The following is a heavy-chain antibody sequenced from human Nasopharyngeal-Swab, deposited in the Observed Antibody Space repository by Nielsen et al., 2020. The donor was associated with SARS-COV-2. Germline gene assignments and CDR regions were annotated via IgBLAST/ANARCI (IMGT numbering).Heavy chain of an antibody. D-gene: IGHD3-16*02. CDR1: GYSISSGYY. V-gene: IGHV4-38-2*02. J-gene: IGHJ5*02. CDR2: IYYSGST. Sequence: SETLSLTCTVSGYSISSGYYWGWIRQPPGKGLEWIGSIYYSGSTYYNPSLKSRVTISVDKSKNQFSLKLSSVTAADTAVYYCARVVTGWFDPWGQGTLVTVSS. CDR3: ARVVTGWFDP.